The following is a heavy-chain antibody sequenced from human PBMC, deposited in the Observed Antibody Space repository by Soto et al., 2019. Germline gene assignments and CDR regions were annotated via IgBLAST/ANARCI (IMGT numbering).Heavy chain of an antibody. CDR2: IYFSGSA. J-gene: IGHJ4*02. D-gene: IGHD5-12*01. Sequence: QVQLQESGPGLVKPSETLSLTCTVSGGSITSYYWCWIRQPPGKGLEWIGYIYFSGSANYNPSLKSRVTISVDTSKNQCSLKLSAVTAADTAVDDCARRDRGYGDYWGQGTLVTVSS. V-gene: IGHV4-59*08. CDR3: ARRDRGYGDY. CDR1: GGSITSYY.